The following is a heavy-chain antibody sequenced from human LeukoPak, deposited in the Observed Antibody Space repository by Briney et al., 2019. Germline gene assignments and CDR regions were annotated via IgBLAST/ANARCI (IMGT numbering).Heavy chain of an antibody. CDR3: GKDVTYWYNY. J-gene: IGHJ4*02. V-gene: IGHV3-23*01. CDR1: GFTFSSYA. Sequence: GGSLRLSCAASGFTFSSYAMSWVRQAPGKGLEWVSAISGSGGSTYYADSVKGRFTISRDNSKNTLYLQMNSLRDEDTALYYCGKDVTYWYNYWGQGTLVTVSS. CDR2: ISGSGGST. D-gene: IGHD2-8*02.